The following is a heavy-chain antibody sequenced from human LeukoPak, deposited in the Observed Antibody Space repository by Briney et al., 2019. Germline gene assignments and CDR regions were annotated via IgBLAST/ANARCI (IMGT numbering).Heavy chain of an antibody. V-gene: IGHV3-72*01. D-gene: IGHD3-22*01. J-gene: IGHJ4*02. CDR1: GFTFSDHY. CDR2: IRIKANSHST. Sequence: GGSLRLSCAASGFTFSDHYMEWVRQAPGKGLEWVGRIRIKANSHSTDYAASVKGRFIISRDDSKNSLYLQMSSLKTGDTAVYFCARGMDSGSHFDYWGQGTLVTVSS. CDR3: ARGMDSGSHFDY.